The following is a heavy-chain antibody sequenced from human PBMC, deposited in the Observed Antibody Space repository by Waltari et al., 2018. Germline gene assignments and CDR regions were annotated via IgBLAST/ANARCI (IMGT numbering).Heavy chain of an antibody. D-gene: IGHD1-26*01. CDR2: IKPKNGDT. CDR1: GYTFSDYH. CDR3: ARDPGPIVGAPDF. Sequence: QVQLVQSGTEVKKPGASVRVSCQASGYTFSDYHLHWVRQTPGQGFELMGWIKPKNGDTSYAQNFLGRVTMTRDTSINTAYMDLSGLRSDDAAVFYCARDPGPIVGAPDFWGQGTLVTVSS. V-gene: IGHV1-2*02. J-gene: IGHJ4*02.